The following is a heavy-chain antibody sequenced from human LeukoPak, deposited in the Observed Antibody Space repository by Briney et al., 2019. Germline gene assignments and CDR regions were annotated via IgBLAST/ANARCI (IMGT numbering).Heavy chain of an antibody. D-gene: IGHD6-13*01. J-gene: IGHJ4*02. CDR1: GFIFRSYG. V-gene: IGHV3-33*01. CDR2: IWYDGSNK. CDR3: ARDIVATGGRYFDH. Sequence: GGSLRPSCAASGFIFRSYGTHWVRQTPGEGLEWVAAIWYDGSNKYYAGSVKGRFTISRDNSENTLSLQMNSLRGEDTAVYYCARDIVATGGRYFDHWGQGTLVTVSS.